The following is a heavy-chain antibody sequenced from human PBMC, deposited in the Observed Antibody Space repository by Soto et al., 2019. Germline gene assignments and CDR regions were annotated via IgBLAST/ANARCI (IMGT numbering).Heavy chain of an antibody. CDR3: AREEGGSGVDY. D-gene: IGHD6-19*01. J-gene: IGHJ4*02. CDR1: GGSISSGGYY. Sequence: QVQLQESGPGLVKPSQTLSLTCTVSGGSISSGGYYWSWIRQHPGKGLEWIGYIYYSGSTYYNPSLKSGVTISLDRSKNQFALTLSSVTAADKAVSYCAREEGGSGVDYWGQGTLVTVSS. V-gene: IGHV4-31*03. CDR2: IYYSGST.